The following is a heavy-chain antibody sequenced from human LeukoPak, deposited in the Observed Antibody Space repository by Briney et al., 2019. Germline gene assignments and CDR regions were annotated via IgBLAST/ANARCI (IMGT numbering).Heavy chain of an antibody. V-gene: IGHV3-23*01. Sequence: PGGSLRLSCAASGFTFSSYAMSWVRQAPGKGLEWVSAISGSGGSTYYADSVKGRFTISRENSKNTLYLQMNSLRAEDTAVYYCAKVGMEYDFWSGYYIELPLYYYYYMDVWGEGTTVTVSS. CDR1: GFTFSSYA. D-gene: IGHD3-3*01. CDR3: AKVGMEYDFWSGYYIELPLYYYYYMDV. CDR2: ISGSGGST. J-gene: IGHJ6*03.